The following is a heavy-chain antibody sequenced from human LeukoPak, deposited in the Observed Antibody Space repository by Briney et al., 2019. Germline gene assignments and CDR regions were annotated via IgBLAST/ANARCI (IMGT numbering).Heavy chain of an antibody. D-gene: IGHD3-10*01. CDR1: GGSISSGSYY. V-gene: IGHV4-61*02. CDR2: IYASGST. CDR3: ARVPREYYYGSGAFDY. J-gene: IGHJ4*02. Sequence: PSQTLCLTCTVSGGSISSGSYYWSWIRQPAGQGVEWIGRIYASGSTNYNPSLKSRVTISVDTSKNQFSLKLSSVPAADTAVYYCARVPREYYYGSGAFDYWGQGTLVTVSS.